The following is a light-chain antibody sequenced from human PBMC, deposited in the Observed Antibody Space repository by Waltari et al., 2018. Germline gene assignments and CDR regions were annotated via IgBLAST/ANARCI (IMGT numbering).Light chain of an antibody. J-gene: IGKJ4*01. CDR2: NAS. CDR1: QSISSW. CDR3: QQYNSYVLT. V-gene: IGKV1-5*03. Sequence: DIQMTQPPSTLSPSVRDRVTITCRASQSISSWLAWYQQKPGKAPKLLIYNASTLESGVPARFSGSGSETEFTLTISSLQPDDFATYYCQQYNSYVLTFGGGTKVEIK.